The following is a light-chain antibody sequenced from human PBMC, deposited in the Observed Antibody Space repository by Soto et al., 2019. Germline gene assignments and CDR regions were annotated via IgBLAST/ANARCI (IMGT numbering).Light chain of an antibody. CDR2: DVS. V-gene: IGLV2-11*01. CDR3: CSYAGSYNYV. CDR1: SSDVGAYNY. Sequence: QSALTQPRSVSGSPGQSVTISCTGTSSDVGAYNYVSWYQQHPGKAPKVMIYDVSKRPSGVPDRFSGSKSGTTASLTISGLQADDEADYSCCSYAGSYNYVFGSGTKVTVL. J-gene: IGLJ1*01.